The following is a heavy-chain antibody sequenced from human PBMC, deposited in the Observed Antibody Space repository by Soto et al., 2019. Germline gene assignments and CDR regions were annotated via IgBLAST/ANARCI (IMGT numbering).Heavy chain of an antibody. J-gene: IGHJ4*02. CDR2: MNPYSGNT. V-gene: IGHV1-8*02. CDR1: GYTFSAYY. Sequence: ASVKVSCKASGYTFSAYYTHWVRQATGQGLEWMGWMNPYSGNTGYAQKFQGRVTVTRNTSISTVYMELSGLRPDDTAVYYCARRKERSGPHYFDYWGQGSQVTVSS. CDR3: ARRKERSGPHYFDY. D-gene: IGHD6-25*01.